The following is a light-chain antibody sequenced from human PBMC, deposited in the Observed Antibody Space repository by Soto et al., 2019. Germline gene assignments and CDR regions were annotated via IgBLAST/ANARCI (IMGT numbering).Light chain of an antibody. CDR2: DVS. V-gene: IGKV3-20*01. Sequence: EIVMTQSPATLSVSPGERATLSCRASQTVSSSLAWFQQKPGQAPRLLIYDVSVRATGIPDRFSGSGSGTEFTLTISRLEPEDFAVYYCQQYGSSSWTFGQGTKVDI. CDR3: QQYGSSSWT. CDR1: QTVSSS. J-gene: IGKJ1*01.